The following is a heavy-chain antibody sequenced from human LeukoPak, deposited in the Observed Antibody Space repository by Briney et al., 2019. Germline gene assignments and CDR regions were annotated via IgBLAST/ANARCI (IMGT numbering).Heavy chain of an antibody. D-gene: IGHD3-10*01. CDR1: GFTFSSYA. J-gene: IGHJ6*02. CDR3: AKDRLWFGELFMGYYGMDV. CDR2: ISGSGGSK. V-gene: IGHV3-23*01. Sequence: GGSLRLSCAASGFTFSSYAMSWVRQAPGKGLEWVSAISGSGGSKYYADYVKGRFSSSRDNSKKTLYLQMNSLRAEDTAVYYCAKDRLWFGELFMGYYGMDVWGQGTTVTVSS.